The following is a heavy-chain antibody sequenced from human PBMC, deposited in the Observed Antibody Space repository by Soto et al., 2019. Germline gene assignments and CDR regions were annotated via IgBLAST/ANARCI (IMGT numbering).Heavy chain of an antibody. CDR2: IYYSGST. D-gene: IGHD3-3*01. CDR3: ARGPPRITIFGVATQNYGMDV. J-gene: IGHJ6*02. CDR1: GGSISSGGYY. V-gene: IGHV4-31*03. Sequence: PSETLSLTCTVSGGSISSGGYYWSWIRQHPGKGLEGIGYIYYSGSTYYNPSLKSRVTISVDTSKNQFSLKLSSVTAADTAVYYCARGPPRITIFGVATQNYGMDVWGQGTTVTVSS.